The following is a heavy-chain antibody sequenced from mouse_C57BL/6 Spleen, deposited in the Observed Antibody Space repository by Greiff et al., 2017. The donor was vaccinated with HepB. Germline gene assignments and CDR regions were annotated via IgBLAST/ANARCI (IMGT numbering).Heavy chain of an antibody. CDR2: IYPRAGST. V-gene: IGHV1-85*01. J-gene: IGHJ2*01. Sequence: QVQLQQSGPELVKPGASVKLSCKASGYTFTSYDINWVKQRPGQGLEWIGWIYPRAGSTKYNDKFKGKATLTVDTSSSKTYMQLHSLTAEDSAVYLFYKGDYYFDYWGQGTTLTVSS. CDR1: GYTFTSYD. D-gene: IGHD1-1*01. CDR3: YKGDYYFDY.